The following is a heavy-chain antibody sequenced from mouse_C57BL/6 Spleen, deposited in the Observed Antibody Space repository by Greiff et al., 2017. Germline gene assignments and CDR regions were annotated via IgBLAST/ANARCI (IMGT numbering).Heavy chain of an antibody. CDR3: ARDYDYGLDY. V-gene: IGHV1-26*01. D-gene: IGHD2-4*01. Sequence: EVQLQESGPELVKPGASVKISCKASGYTFTDYYMNWVKQSHGKSLEWIGDINPNNGGTSYNQKFKGKATLTVDKSSSTAYMELRSLTSEDSAVXYCARDYDYGLDYWGQGTTLTVSS. J-gene: IGHJ2*01. CDR2: INPNNGGT. CDR1: GYTFTDYY.